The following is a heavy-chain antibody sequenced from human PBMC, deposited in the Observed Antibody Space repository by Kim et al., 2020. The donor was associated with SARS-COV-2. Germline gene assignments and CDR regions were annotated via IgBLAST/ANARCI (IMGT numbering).Heavy chain of an antibody. CDR2: ISAYNGNT. Sequence: ASVKVSCKASGYTFTSYGISWVRQAPGQGLEWMGWISAYNGNTNYAQKLQGRVTMTTDTSTSTAYMELRSLRSDDTAVYYCARDGRGFYYDSSGHDYWGQGTLVTVSS. V-gene: IGHV1-18*01. J-gene: IGHJ4*02. CDR1: GYTFTSYG. D-gene: IGHD3-22*01. CDR3: ARDGRGFYYDSSGHDY.